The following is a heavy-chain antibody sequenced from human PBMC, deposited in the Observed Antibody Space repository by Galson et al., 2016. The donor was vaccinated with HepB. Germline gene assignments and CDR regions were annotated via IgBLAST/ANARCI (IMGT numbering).Heavy chain of an antibody. D-gene: IGHD2-2*02. V-gene: IGHV3-23*01. Sequence: SLRLSCAASGFTFSSYAMSWVRQAPGKGLEWVSVISGSGASTYYADSVKGRFTISRDNSKNTLYLQVNSQRAEDTAIDYCARGRTTSCNSAFDIWGQGTTVTVSS. J-gene: IGHJ3*02. CDR1: GFTFSSYA. CDR2: ISGSGAST. CDR3: ARGRTTSCNSAFDI.